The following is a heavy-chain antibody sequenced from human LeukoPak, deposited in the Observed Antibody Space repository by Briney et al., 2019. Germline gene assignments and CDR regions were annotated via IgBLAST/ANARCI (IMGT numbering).Heavy chain of an antibody. CDR2: IGGSGAGT. V-gene: IGHV3-23*01. Sequence: GGSLRLSCAVSGITLSNYGMSWVRQAPGKGLEWVAGIGGSGAGTNYADSVKGRFTISRDNSRNTLYLQMNSLRVEDTAVYFCAKRGVVIRVILVGFHKEAYYFDSWGQGALVTVSS. D-gene: IGHD3-22*01. CDR3: AKRGVVIRVILVGFHKEAYYFDS. CDR1: GITLSNYG. J-gene: IGHJ4*02.